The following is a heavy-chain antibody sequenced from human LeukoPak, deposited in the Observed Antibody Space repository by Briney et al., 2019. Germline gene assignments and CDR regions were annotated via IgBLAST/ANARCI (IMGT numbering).Heavy chain of an antibody. V-gene: IGHV4-39*07. CDR3: ARRRYSSGLSDY. Sequence: SETLSLTCTVSGGSISSSSYYWSWIRQPPGKGLEWIGEINHSGSTNYNPSLKSRVTISVDTPKNQFSLKLSSVTAADTAVYYCARRRYSSGLSDYWGQGTLVTVSS. D-gene: IGHD6-19*01. J-gene: IGHJ4*02. CDR1: GGSISSSSYY. CDR2: INHSGST.